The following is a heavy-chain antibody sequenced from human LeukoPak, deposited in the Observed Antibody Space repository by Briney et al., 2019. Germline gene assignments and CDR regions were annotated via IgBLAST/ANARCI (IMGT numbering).Heavy chain of an antibody. D-gene: IGHD4-17*01. V-gene: IGHV1-8*01. CDR1: GYTFISYD. CDR3: ARTPPDYGIDY. Sequence: ASVTVSCKASGYTFISYDINWVRQATGQGLEWMGWMSPNSGNTGYAQKFQGRITMTKSTSISTAYMELSDLESEDTAVYYCARTPPDYGIDYWGQGTLVTVSS. CDR2: MSPNSGNT. J-gene: IGHJ4*02.